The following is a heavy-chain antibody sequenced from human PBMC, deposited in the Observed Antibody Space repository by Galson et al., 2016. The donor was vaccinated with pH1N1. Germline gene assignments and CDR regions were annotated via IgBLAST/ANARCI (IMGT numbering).Heavy chain of an antibody. J-gene: IGHJ5*02. CDR3: VRDFSYCRGLSCFSTPLFNWFDT. CDR2: MWHDVSHE. CDR1: GFDFSSYG. V-gene: IGHV3-33*07. Sequence: SLRLSCAASGFDFSSYGMFWVRQAPRKGLEWVAAMWHDVSHEYYSDSVNGRFTISRDNSKNTLYLQMDRLTGEDTAVYYCVRDFSYCRGLSCFSTPLFNWFDTWGQGTLVTVSS. D-gene: IGHD2-15*01.